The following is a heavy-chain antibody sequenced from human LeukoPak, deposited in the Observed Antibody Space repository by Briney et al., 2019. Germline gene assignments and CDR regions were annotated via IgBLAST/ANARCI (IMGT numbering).Heavy chain of an antibody. J-gene: IGHJ4*02. CDR1: GYSFTSYW. CDR2: IYPGDSDT. V-gene: IGHV5-51*01. CDR3: ARRVLQLKGDYYFDY. Sequence: AGESLKISCKGSGYSFTSYWIGWVRQMPGKGLEWMGIIYPGDSDTRYSPSFQGQVTISADKSISTAYLQWSSLKASDTAMYYCARRVLQLKGDYYFDYWGQGTLVTVSS. D-gene: IGHD5-24*01.